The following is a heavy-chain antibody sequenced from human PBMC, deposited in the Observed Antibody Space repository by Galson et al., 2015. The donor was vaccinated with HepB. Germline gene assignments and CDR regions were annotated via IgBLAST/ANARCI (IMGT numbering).Heavy chain of an antibody. V-gene: IGHV6-1*01. CDR1: GDSVSSISAA. Sequence: CAISGDSVSSISAAWNWIRRSPSRGLEWLGRTYYRSKWYNDYALSVKSRITINPDTSKNQFSLQLNSVTPEDTAVYYCSRVIQQLDYHYYYGMNDWGQGTTVTVSS. CDR3: SRVIQQLDYHYYYGMND. J-gene: IGHJ6*02. D-gene: IGHD6-13*01. CDR2: TYYRSKWYN.